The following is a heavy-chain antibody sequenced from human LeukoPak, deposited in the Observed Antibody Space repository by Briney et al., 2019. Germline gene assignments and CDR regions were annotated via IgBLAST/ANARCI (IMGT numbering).Heavy chain of an antibody. J-gene: IGHJ6*02. D-gene: IGHD3-22*01. Sequence: PGGSLRLSCAASGFTFSSYAMHWVRQAPGKGLEWVAVISYDGSNKYYADSVKGRFTISRDNSKNTLYLQMNSLRAEDTAVYYCAGMGYDSSGCSLGYYGMDVWGQGTTVTVSS. CDR1: GFTFSSYA. CDR2: ISYDGSNK. CDR3: AGMGYDSSGCSLGYYGMDV. V-gene: IGHV3-30-3*01.